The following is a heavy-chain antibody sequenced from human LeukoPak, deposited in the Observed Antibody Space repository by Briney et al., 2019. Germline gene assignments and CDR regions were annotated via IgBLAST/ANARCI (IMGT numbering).Heavy chain of an antibody. CDR3: ARDYDFWSGYLGY. D-gene: IGHD3-3*01. J-gene: IGHJ4*02. CDR2: ISRSSSYI. V-gene: IGHV3-21*01. CDR1: RFTFSSYI. Sequence: GGSLRLSCAASRFTFSSYIMNWVRQAPGKGVEGVSSISRSSSYIYYADSVKGRFTISRDNAKTSLYLQMNSLRAEDTAVYYCARDYDFWSGYLGYWGQGTLVTVSS.